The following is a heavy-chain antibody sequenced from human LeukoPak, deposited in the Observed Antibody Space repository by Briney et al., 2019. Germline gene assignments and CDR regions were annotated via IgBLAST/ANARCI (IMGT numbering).Heavy chain of an antibody. V-gene: IGHV4-4*07. CDR3: ATQPSDYYDSSGYYFDY. Sequence: PSETLSLTCTVSGGSISSYYWSWIRQPAGKGLEWIGRIYTSGSTNYNPSLKSRVTMSVDTSKNQFSLKLSSVTAADTAVYYCATQPSDYYDSSGYYFDYWGQGTLVTVSS. J-gene: IGHJ4*02. D-gene: IGHD3-22*01. CDR1: GGSISSYY. CDR2: IYTSGST.